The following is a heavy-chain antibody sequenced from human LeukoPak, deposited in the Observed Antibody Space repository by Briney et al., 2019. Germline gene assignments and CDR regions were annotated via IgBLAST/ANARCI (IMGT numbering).Heavy chain of an antibody. V-gene: IGHV3-15*01. D-gene: IGHD3/OR15-3a*01. CDR1: GFTFSNAW. J-gene: IGHJ4*02. Sequence: GGSLRLSCAASGFTFSNAWISWVRQAPGKGLEWVGRIKSKTDGGTTDCAAPVKGRFTISRDDSKNTLYLQMNSLKTEDTAVYYCTTVVTTYDFFWSYYFDYWGQGTLVTVSS. CDR3: TTVVTTYDFFWSYYFDY. CDR2: IKSKTDGGTT.